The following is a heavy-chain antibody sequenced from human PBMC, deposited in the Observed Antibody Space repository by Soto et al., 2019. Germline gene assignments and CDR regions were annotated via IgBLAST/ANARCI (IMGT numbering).Heavy chain of an antibody. CDR1: GYTCTTND. J-gene: IGHJ4*02. D-gene: IGHD6-19*01. Sequence: ASVKVSCKASGYTCTTNDVSWVRQATGQGLEWMGWVNPNSGGTNYAQKFQGWVTMTRDTSISTAYMELSRLRSDDTAVYYCVTSRVSIAVAGETEYYFDYWGQGTLVTVSS. V-gene: IGHV1-2*04. CDR2: VNPNSGGT. CDR3: VTSRVSIAVAGETEYYFDY.